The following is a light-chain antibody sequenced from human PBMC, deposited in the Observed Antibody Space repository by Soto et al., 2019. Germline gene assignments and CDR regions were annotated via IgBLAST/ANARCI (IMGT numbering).Light chain of an antibody. Sequence: DIQMTQSPSSLSASVGDRVTITCQASQDISNSLNWYQQKPGKAPKILIYDASVLEAGVPSRFSGGGSGTHFTLTISSLQAEDVATYYCQQFDNLPLTFGGGTKVEIK. V-gene: IGKV1-33*01. J-gene: IGKJ4*01. CDR3: QQFDNLPLT. CDR2: DAS. CDR1: QDISNS.